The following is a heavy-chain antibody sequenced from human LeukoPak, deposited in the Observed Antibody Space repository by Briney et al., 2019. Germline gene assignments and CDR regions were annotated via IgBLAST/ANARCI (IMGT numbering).Heavy chain of an antibody. CDR1: GYSISSGYY. J-gene: IGHJ2*01. CDR2: IYHSGST. D-gene: IGHD3-3*01. V-gene: IGHV4-38-2*01. Sequence: PSETLSLTCAVSGYSISSGYYWGWIRRPPGKGLEWIGSIYHSGSTYYNPSLKSRVTISVDTSKNQFSLKLSSVTAAGTAVYYCARLYFEFWSGYSDYWYFDLWGRGTLVTVSS. CDR3: ARLYFEFWSGYSDYWYFDL.